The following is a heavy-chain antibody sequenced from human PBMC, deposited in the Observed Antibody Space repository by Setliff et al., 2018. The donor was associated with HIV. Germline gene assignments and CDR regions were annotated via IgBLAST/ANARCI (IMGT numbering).Heavy chain of an antibody. CDR2: MNPNSGNT. D-gene: IGHD6-19*01. J-gene: IGHJ6*03. CDR3: ARGAWYSSGWYSSRYMDV. V-gene: IGHV1-8*01. Sequence: ASVKVSCKASGYTFTSNDINWVRQATGQGLEWMGWMNPNSGNTGYAQKFQGRVTMTRDTSISTAYMELSSPRSDDTAVYYCARGAWYSSGWYSSRYMDVWGKGTTVTVSS. CDR1: GYTFTSND.